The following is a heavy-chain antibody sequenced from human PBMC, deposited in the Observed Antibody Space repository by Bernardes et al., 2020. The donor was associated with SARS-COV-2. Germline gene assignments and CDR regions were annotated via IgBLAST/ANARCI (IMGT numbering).Heavy chain of an antibody. CDR1: GFTISSSG. D-gene: IGHD3-10*01. CDR3: AKEESHRNIWFGELLGYYFDY. J-gene: IGHJ4*02. V-gene: IGHV3-30*18. Sequence: VESLFLSCAASGFTISSSGMHWVRQAPGPGLAWVAVLSYDGRNKYYADSVKGRFTISRDNSKNTLYLQMNSLRAEDTAVYYCAKEESHRNIWFGELLGYYFDYWGQGTLVTVSS. CDR2: LSYDGRNK.